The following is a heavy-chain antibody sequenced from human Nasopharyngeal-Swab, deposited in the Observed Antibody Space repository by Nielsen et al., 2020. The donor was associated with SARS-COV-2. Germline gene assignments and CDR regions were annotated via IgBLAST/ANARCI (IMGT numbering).Heavy chain of an antibody. CDR3: AKAGTGAFDI. D-gene: IGHD1-1*01. J-gene: IGHJ3*02. CDR2: ISGSGGST. CDR1: GFTFSNYA. V-gene: IGHV3-23*01. Sequence: GESLKISCAASGFTFSNYAMSWVRQAPGKGLEWVSAISGSGGSTYYADSVKGRFTISRDNSKNTLYLQMNSLRAEDTAVYYCAKAGTGAFDIWGQGTMVTVSS.